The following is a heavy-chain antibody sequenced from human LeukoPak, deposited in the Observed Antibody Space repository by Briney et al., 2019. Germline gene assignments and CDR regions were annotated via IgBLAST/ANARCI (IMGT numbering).Heavy chain of an antibody. CDR2: ISGSGGST. V-gene: IGHV3-23*01. CDR3: ALYGDYAFDY. D-gene: IGHD4-17*01. J-gene: IGHJ4*02. CDR1: GFTFSSYA. Sequence: GGSLRLSCAASGFTFSSYAMSWVRQAPGKGLEWVSAISGSGGSTYYADSVKGRFTISRDNSKNTLYPQMNSLRAEDTAVYYCALYGDYAFDYWGQGTLVTVSS.